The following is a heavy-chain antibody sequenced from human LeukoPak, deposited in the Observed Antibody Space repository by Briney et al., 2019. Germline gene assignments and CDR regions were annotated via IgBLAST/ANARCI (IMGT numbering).Heavy chain of an antibody. J-gene: IGHJ4*02. CDR3: ARDVEDRDGYYFDY. CDR1: GGSISSGGYY. Sequence: PSETLSLTCTVSGGSISSGGYYWSWIRQPPGKGLEWIGYIYHSGSTYYNPSLKSRVTISVDRSKNQFSLKLSSVTAADTAVYYCARDVEDRDGYYFDYWGQGTLVTVSS. D-gene: IGHD2-2*03. V-gene: IGHV4-30-2*01. CDR2: IYHSGST.